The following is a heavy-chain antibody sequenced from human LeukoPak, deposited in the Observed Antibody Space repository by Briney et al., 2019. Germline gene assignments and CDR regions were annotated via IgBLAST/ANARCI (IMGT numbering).Heavy chain of an antibody. CDR3: AKSDDSSGYYYGIVY. D-gene: IGHD3-22*01. Sequence: GGSLRLSCSVSGFTFGNYAMHWVRQAPGKGLDWVSAISGSGGSTYYADSVKGRFTISRDNSKNTLYLQMNSLRAEDTAIYYCAKSDDSSGYYYGIVYWGQGTLVTVSS. CDR2: ISGSGGST. CDR1: GFTFGNYA. J-gene: IGHJ4*02. V-gene: IGHV3-23*01.